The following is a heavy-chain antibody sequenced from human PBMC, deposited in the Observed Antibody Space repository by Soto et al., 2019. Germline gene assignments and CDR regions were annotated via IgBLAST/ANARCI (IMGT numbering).Heavy chain of an antibody. D-gene: IGHD3-22*01. V-gene: IGHV3-23*01. J-gene: IGHJ6*02. CDR1: GFSFSSDG. Sequence: GGSLRLSCAASGFSFSSDGMSWVRQAPGKGLEWVSAISASGGSTYYVDSVKGRFTISRDNSKNTLFLQMNSLRAEDTAVYYCAERYYYDGSGPYGMDVWGQGTTVTVSS. CDR3: AERYYYDGSGPYGMDV. CDR2: ISASGGST.